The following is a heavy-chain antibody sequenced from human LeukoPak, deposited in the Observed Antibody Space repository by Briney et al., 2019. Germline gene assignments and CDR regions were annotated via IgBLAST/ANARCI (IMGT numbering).Heavy chain of an antibody. CDR3: AKDPLTHYDISTGDY. Sequence: PGGSLRLSCAASGFTFSSYSMSWVRQAPGKGLEWVSAISGSGGSTYYADSVKGRFTISSDNSKNTLYLQMNSLRAEDKAVYYCAKDPLTHYDISTGDYWGQGTLVTVSS. J-gene: IGHJ4*02. CDR2: ISGSGGST. CDR1: GFTFSSYS. D-gene: IGHD3-9*01. V-gene: IGHV3-23*01.